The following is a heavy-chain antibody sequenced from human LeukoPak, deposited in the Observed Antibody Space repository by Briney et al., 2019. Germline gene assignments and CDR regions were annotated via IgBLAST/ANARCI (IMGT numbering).Heavy chain of an antibody. J-gene: IGHJ6*04. V-gene: IGHV3-48*03. CDR1: GFTFSSYE. CDR2: ISSSDSTI. D-gene: IGHD3-10*02. CDR3: AELGITMIGGV. Sequence: PGGSLRLSCAASGFTFSSYEMNWVREAPGKGLEWVSYISSSDSTIYYADSVKGRFTISRDNAKNSLYLQMNSLRAEDTAVYYCAELGITMIGGVWGEGTTVTISS.